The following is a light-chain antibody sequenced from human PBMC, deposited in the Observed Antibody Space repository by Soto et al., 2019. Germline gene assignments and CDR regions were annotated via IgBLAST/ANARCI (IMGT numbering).Light chain of an antibody. J-gene: IGKJ2*01. CDR2: KVS. Sequence: DVVVTESPLSLPVALGQPASFSCRSWQSLVYSDGNTYFYWFHQRPGQSPSRLIYKVSNRNSALPDRFCISGYCADFTLQISSVDAEDVGVYYCMQCTHWPHTFGQGTTLDIK. V-gene: IGKV2-30*01. CDR3: MQCTHWPHT. CDR1: QSLVYSDGNTY.